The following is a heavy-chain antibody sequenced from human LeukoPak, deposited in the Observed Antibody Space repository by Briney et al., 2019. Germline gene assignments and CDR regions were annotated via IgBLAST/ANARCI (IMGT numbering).Heavy chain of an antibody. V-gene: IGHV1-2*02. CDR2: INPNSGAT. D-gene: IGHD1-1*01. CDR3: ATTSPALYLIPEY. Sequence: ASVKVSCKASGYTFTGYYIHWVRQAPGQGLEWMGWINPNSGATNSAQKFQGRVTMTRDTSISTAHMELSTLRSDDTAVYYCATTSPALYLIPEYWGQGTLVTVSS. J-gene: IGHJ4*02. CDR1: GYTFTGYY.